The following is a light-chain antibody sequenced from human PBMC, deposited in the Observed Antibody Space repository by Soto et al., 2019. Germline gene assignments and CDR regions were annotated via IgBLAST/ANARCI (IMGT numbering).Light chain of an antibody. CDR1: HSISTY. CDR2: GAS. J-gene: IGKJ2*01. V-gene: IGKV1-39*01. CDR3: QQSYTTPLYT. Sequence: DIQMTQSPSSLSAVVGDRVTIACRASHSISTYLNWYQQKPGKAPKLLIYGASRLQSGVPSRFSGGGSGTDFTLTISSLQPEDFATYYCQQSYTTPLYTFGQGTKLEIK.